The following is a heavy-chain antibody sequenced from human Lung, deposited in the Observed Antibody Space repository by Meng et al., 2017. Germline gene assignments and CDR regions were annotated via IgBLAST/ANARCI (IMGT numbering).Heavy chain of an antibody. CDR1: GYTFTTYC. Sequence: QVQLVQSGADGKKPGAVGIRSCTASGYTFTTYCLHWVRQAPGQGLEWVGTINPDAGGTNYALILQGRVSMARDTSTSTVFLELSSLKSGDTAVYYCAREKSPGHFDYWGQGTLVTVSS. V-gene: IGHV1-46*01. CDR2: INPDAGGT. CDR3: AREKSPGHFDY. J-gene: IGHJ4*02.